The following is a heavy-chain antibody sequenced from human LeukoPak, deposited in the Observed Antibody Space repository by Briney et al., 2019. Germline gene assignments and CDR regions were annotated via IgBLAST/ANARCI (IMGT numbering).Heavy chain of an antibody. J-gene: IGHJ4*02. Sequence: PGGSLRLSCAASGFTFSSYGMNWVRQAPGKGLEWVSFISSSSSMIYYADSVKGRFTISRDNAKNSLYLQMNSLRAEDTAVYYCARRAGAYSHPYDYWGQGTLVTVSS. V-gene: IGHV3-48*01. CDR1: GFTFSSYG. CDR3: ARRAGAYSHPYDY. CDR2: ISSSSSMI. D-gene: IGHD4/OR15-4a*01.